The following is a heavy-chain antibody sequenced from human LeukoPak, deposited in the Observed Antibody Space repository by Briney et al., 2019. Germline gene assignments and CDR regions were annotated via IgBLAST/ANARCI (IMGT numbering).Heavy chain of an antibody. CDR2: ISYSAST. D-gene: IGHD3-10*02. Sequence: SETLSLTCAIYGGSFSGYSWTWIRQPPGKGLEWIGYISYSASTNYIPSLKSRVTISVDTSKNQFSLKLSSVSAADTAVYYCARLRLFPDYFDYWGQGTLVTVSS. CDR1: GGSFSGYS. V-gene: IGHV4-34*11. J-gene: IGHJ4*02. CDR3: ARLRLFPDYFDY.